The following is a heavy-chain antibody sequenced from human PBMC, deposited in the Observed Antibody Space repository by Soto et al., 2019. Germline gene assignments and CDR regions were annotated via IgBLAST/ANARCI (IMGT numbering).Heavy chain of an antibody. Sequence: EVQLLESGGGFVQPGESLRLSCAASGVTFSLSAMSWVRQAPGRGLDWVSYLSGGGSTTDYADSVKGRFTIARDNSKNTVHRQMNSLRAEDAAVYYCAKGPEYDILNGCDYWGQGALVTVSS. CDR3: AKGPEYDILNGCDY. J-gene: IGHJ4*02. CDR1: GVTFSLSA. D-gene: IGHD3-9*01. V-gene: IGHV3-23*01. CDR2: LSGGGSTT.